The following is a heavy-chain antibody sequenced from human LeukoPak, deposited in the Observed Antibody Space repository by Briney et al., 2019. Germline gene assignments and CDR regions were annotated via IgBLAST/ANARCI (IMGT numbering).Heavy chain of an antibody. CDR2: FDPEDGET. D-gene: IGHD3-22*01. J-gene: IGHJ1*01. CDR3: ATLYYYDSSGYYAGSFQH. CDR1: GYTLTELS. V-gene: IGHV1-24*01. Sequence: ASVKVSCKVSGYTLTELSMHWVRQAPGKGLEWMGGFDPEDGETIYAQKFQGRVTMTEDTSTDTAYMELSSLRSEDTAVYYCATLYYYDSSGYYAGSFQHWGQGTLVTVSS.